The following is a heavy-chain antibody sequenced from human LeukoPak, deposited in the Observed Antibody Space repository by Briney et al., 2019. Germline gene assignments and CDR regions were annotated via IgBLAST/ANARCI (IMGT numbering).Heavy chain of an antibody. V-gene: IGHV4-38-2*02. CDR2: IYHSGST. CDR3: ARAGQLVYFQH. J-gene: IGHJ1*01. CDR1: GYSISSGYY. D-gene: IGHD6-6*01. Sequence: PSETLSLTCTVSGYSISSGYYWGWIRQPPGKGLEWIGSIYHSGSTYYNPSLKSRVTISVDTSKNQFSLKLSSVTAADTAVYYCARAGQLVYFQHWGQGTLVTVSS.